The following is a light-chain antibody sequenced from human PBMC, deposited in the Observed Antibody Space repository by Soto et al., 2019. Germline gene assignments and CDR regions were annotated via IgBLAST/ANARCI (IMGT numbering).Light chain of an antibody. V-gene: IGKV1-5*03. Sequence: DIQMTQSPSTLSASVGDRVIITCRASESISNWLAWYQQKPGKAPNLLIYKASSLKSGVPLRFSGSGSGTDFTLTISSLQPEDFATYYCQQSYSTPLTLGGGTKVDIK. CDR3: QQSYSTPLT. J-gene: IGKJ4*01. CDR1: ESISNW. CDR2: KAS.